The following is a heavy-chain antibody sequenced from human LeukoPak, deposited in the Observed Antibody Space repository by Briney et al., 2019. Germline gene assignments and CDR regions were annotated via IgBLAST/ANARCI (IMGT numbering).Heavy chain of an antibody. V-gene: IGHV3-23*01. J-gene: IGHJ5*02. Sequence: GGSLTLSCALSGFTLSIYGVSGVPRAPGKGLEGVSAFSGRGRRTYYAHSVEERLTLSRDNPKNTLYVQTQSLRAEHPCVYYCAKTPLNFSMVGGVPSRFDPWGQGTLVTVSS. D-gene: IGHD3-10*01. CDR3: AKTPLNFSMVGGVPSRFDP. CDR1: GFTLSIYG. CDR2: FSGRGRRT.